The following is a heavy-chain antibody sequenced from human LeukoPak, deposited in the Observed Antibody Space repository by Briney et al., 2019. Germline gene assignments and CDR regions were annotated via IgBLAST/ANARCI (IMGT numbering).Heavy chain of an antibody. CDR2: IVVGSGNT. Sequence: GASVKVSCKASGFTFTSSAVQWVRQARGQRLEWIGWIVVGSGNTNYAQKFQERVTITRDMSTSTAYMELSSLRSEDTAVYYCAAQGNFGSLRIAAAGSYDYWGQGTLVTVSS. D-gene: IGHD6-13*01. V-gene: IGHV1-58*01. J-gene: IGHJ4*02. CDR1: GFTFTSSA. CDR3: AAQGNFGSLRIAAAGSYDY.